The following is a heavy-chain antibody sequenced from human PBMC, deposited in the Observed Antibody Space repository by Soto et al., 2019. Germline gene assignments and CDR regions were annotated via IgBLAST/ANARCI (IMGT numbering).Heavy chain of an antibody. CDR1: GFPFSSYA. CDR3: GKERRGSGWFVCSD. J-gene: IGHJ4*02. CDR2: ISGNGAET. Sequence: EVQLLESGGGLVQPGGSVRLSCAASGFPFSSYAMSWVRQAPGKGLECVSAISGNGAETSYAASVRGRFTISRDNSRDTLYLQMNSLRADDTAVYYCGKERRGSGWFVCSDWGQGILVTVSS. D-gene: IGHD6-19*01. V-gene: IGHV3-23*01.